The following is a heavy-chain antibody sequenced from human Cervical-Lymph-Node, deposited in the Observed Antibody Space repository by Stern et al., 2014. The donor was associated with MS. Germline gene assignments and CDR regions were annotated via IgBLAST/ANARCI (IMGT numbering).Heavy chain of an antibody. CDR2: LYTSGST. J-gene: IGHJ4*02. CDR3: ARGILTGYYYFDY. Sequence: QLQLQESGPGLVKPSQTLSLTCTVSGGSISSGSYYWSWMRQPAGKGLEWIGRLYTSGSTNYNPSPKRRITISVDTSKNQLSLKMSSVTAADTAVYYCARGILTGYYYFDYWGQGTLVTVSS. V-gene: IGHV4-61*02. CDR1: GGSISSGSYY. D-gene: IGHD3-9*01.